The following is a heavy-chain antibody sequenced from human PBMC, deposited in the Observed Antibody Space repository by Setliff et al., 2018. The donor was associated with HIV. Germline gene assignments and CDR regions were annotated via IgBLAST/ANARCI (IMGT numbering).Heavy chain of an antibody. V-gene: IGHV1-3*01. D-gene: IGHD3-16*01. CDR2: INAGNGNT. CDR1: GYTFTTYA. J-gene: IGHJ6*02. CDR3: ARTREAVMYYYYGMDV. Sequence: VASVKVSCKASGYTFTTYAMHWVRLAPGQRLEWMGWINAGNGNTKYSQRFQGRVIITRDTSASTAYMELSSLRSEDTAVYYCARTREAVMYYYYGMDVWGQGTTVTVSS.